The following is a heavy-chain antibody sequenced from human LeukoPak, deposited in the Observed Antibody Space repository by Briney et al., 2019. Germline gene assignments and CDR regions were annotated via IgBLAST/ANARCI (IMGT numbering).Heavy chain of an antibody. CDR3: ARVAGFGELYIFDY. CDR1: GGSITSYY. Sequence: SETLSLTCTVSGGSITSYYWSWIRQPAGKGLEWIGRIYTSGSTNYNPSLKSRVTMSVDTSKNQFSLKLSSVTAADTAVYYCARVAGFGELYIFDYWGQGTLVTVSS. V-gene: IGHV4-4*07. J-gene: IGHJ4*02. D-gene: IGHD3-10*01. CDR2: IYTSGST.